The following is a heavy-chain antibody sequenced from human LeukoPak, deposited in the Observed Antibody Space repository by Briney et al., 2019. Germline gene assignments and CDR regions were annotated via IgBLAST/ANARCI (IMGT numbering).Heavy chain of an antibody. CDR2: INHSGST. D-gene: IGHD2-15*01. Sequence: PSETLSLTCAVYGGSFSGYYWSWIRQPPGKGLEWIGEINHSGSTNYNPSLKSRVTISVDTSKNQFSLKLSSVTAADTAVYYCASAPGYCSGGSCYRYYYYGMDVWGQGTTVTVSS. CDR3: ASAPGYCSGGSCYRYYYYGMDV. J-gene: IGHJ6*02. V-gene: IGHV4-34*01. CDR1: GGSFSGYY.